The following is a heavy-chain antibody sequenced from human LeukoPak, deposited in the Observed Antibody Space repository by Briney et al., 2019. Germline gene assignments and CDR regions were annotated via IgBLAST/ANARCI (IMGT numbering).Heavy chain of an antibody. CDR3: ASLVGSGSYHVSMDV. CDR1: GFTFRSYG. Sequence: GGSLRLSCAASGFTFRSYGMHWVRQAPGKGLEWVAYIQNDGSNEQYADSVKGRFSISRDSSKNILYLQMNSLRAEDTAVYYCASLVGSGSYHVSMDVWGKGTTVTISS. V-gene: IGHV3-30*02. CDR2: IQNDGSNE. J-gene: IGHJ6*03. D-gene: IGHD3-10*01.